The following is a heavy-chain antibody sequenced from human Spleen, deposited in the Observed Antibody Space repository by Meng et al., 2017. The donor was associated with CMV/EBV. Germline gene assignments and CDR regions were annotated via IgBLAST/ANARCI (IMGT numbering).Heavy chain of an antibody. CDR3: ARASWSGNVDTAMVGVYYYYGMDV. J-gene: IGHJ6*02. D-gene: IGHD5-18*01. CDR1: GFTVSSNY. Sequence: GESLKISCAASGFTVSSNYMSWVRQAPGKGLEWVSVIYSGGSTYYADAVKGRFTISRDNSKNTLYPQMNSLRAEDTAVYYCARASWSGNVDTAMVGVYYYYGMDVWGQGTTVTVSS. CDR2: IYSGGST. V-gene: IGHV3-53*01.